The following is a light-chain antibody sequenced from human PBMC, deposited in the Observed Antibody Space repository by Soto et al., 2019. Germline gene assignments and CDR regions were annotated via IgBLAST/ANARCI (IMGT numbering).Light chain of an antibody. J-gene: IGKJ1*01. CDR3: QQSYSTPWP. CDR1: QGISSY. V-gene: IGKV1-8*01. Sequence: AIRMTQYTTSFSASKGDRVTITCRASQGISSYLAWYQQKPGKAPKLLIYAASTLQSGVPSRFSGSGSGTDFTLTISSLQPEDFATYYCQQSYSTPWPFGQLTKVDIK. CDR2: AAS.